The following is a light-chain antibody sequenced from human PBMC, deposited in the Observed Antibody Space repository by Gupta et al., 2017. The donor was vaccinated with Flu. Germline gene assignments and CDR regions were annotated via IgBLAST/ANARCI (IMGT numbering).Light chain of an antibody. CDR3: SSYTSTTTFYV. J-gene: IGLJ1*01. CDR2: DVS. CDR1: SSDVGNSDY. V-gene: IGLV2-14*01. Sequence: QAALTQPASVSGSPGHSIPISCTGTSSDVGNSDYVSWYQQDPGKAPKLLIYDVSNRPSGVSSRFSGSKSGNTASLTISGLQAEDETEYYCSSYTSTTTFYVFGTGTKVTVL.